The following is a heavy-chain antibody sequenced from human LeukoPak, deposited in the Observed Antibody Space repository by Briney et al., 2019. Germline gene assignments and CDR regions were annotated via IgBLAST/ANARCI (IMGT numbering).Heavy chain of an antibody. J-gene: IGHJ4*02. CDR2: INPNSGAT. V-gene: IGHV1-2*02. D-gene: IGHD1-26*01. CDR1: GYTFIGQY. CDR3: ASGTVGGDY. Sequence: ASVKVSCKASGYTFIGQYMHRVRQAPGQGLEYMGWINPNSGATKYVEKFQGRVTLTRDTSISTAYMDLSSLRSDDTAVYYCASGTVGGDYWGQGTLVTVSS.